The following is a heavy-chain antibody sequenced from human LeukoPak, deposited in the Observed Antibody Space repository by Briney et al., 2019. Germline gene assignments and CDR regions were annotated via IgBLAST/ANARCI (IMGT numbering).Heavy chain of an antibody. Sequence: GGSLRLSCSASGFTFSSYAMHWVRQAPGKGLEYVSAISSNGGSTYYADSVKGRFTISRDNSKNTLYLQMNSLRAEDTAVYYCARRYGTHFDYWGQGTLVTVSS. CDR3: ARRYGTHFDY. D-gene: IGHD4-17*01. J-gene: IGHJ4*02. V-gene: IGHV3-64*04. CDR2: ISSNGGST. CDR1: GFTFSSYA.